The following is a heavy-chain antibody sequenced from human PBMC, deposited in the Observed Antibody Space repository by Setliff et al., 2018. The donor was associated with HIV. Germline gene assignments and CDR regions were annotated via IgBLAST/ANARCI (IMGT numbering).Heavy chain of an antibody. J-gene: IGHJ3*02. CDR3: ATKVYCTNGVCLDAFDI. D-gene: IGHD2-8*01. V-gene: IGHV1-2*06. CDR2: IIPNSAGT. CDR1: GYTLTGYF. Sequence: RASVKVSCKASGYTLTGYFIHWVRQAPGQGLEWMGRIIPNSAGTNYAQKFQGRVTMTRDTSISTAYMELSRLRSDDTAVYYCATKVYCTNGVCLDAFDIWGQGTMVTVSS.